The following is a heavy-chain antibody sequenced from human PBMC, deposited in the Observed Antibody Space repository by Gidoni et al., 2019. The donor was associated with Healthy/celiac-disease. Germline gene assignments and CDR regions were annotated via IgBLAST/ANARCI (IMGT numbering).Heavy chain of an antibody. J-gene: IGHJ6*03. CDR1: GGTFSSYA. D-gene: IGHD3-9*01. CDR3: ARGTYYDILTGPGYYYYMDV. CDR2: IIPIFGTA. Sequence: QVQLVQSGAEVKKPGSSVKVSCKASGGTFSSYAISWVRQALGQGLEWMGGIIPIFGTATYAQKFQGRVTITADKSTSTAYMELSSLRSEDTAVYYCARGTYYDILTGPGYYYYMDVWGKGTTVTVSS. V-gene: IGHV1-69*06.